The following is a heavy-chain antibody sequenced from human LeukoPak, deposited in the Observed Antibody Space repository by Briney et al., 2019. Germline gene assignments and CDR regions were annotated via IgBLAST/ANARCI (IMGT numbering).Heavy chain of an antibody. CDR1: GFTFSSYE. Sequence: GGSLRLSCAASGFTFSSYEMNWVRQAPGKGLEWVSYISSSGSTIYYADSVKGRFTISRDNAKNSLYLQMNSLRAEDTAVYYCASYSSGYYRWGQGTLVTVSS. CDR2: ISSSGSTI. V-gene: IGHV3-48*03. D-gene: IGHD3-22*01. CDR3: ASYSSGYYR. J-gene: IGHJ4*02.